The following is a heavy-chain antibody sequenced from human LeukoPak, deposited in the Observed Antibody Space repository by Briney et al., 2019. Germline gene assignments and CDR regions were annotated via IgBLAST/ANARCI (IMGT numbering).Heavy chain of an antibody. CDR1: GVSVSSGSYY. J-gene: IGHJ3*02. D-gene: IGHD2-21*02. CDR2: IYYSGST. V-gene: IGHV4-61*01. Sequence: NASETLSLTCTVSGVSVSSGSYYWSWIRQPPGKGLEWIGYIYYSGSTNYNPSLKSRVTISVDTSKNQFSLKLSSVTAADTAVYHCAREWRLGGLVVVTANAFDIWGQGTMVTVSS. CDR3: AREWRLGGLVVVTANAFDI.